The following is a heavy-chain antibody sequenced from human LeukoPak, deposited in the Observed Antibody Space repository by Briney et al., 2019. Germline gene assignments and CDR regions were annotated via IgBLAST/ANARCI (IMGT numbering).Heavy chain of an antibody. J-gene: IGHJ5*02. CDR2: IYSVGST. V-gene: IGHV3-66*02. Sequence: GGCLRLSCAASGFSVSSNYMSWVRQAPGKGLGWVSVIYSVGSTYYADSVKGRFIISRDNSKNTQYLQMNSLRAEDTAVYYCAREQRIVGSSWDNWFDPWGQGTLVTVSS. CDR1: GFSVSSNY. CDR3: AREQRIVGSSWDNWFDP. D-gene: IGHD6-13*01.